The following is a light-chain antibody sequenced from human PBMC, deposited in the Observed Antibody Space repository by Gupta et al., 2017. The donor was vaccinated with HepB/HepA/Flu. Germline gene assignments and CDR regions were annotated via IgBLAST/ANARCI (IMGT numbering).Light chain of an antibody. CDR2: GAS. J-gene: IGKJ4*01. V-gene: IGKV3-20*01. Sequence: VVLTQSPGTLPLSPGERATLSCRASQSISSSYLAWYQQKPGKAPRLLIYGASSRAAGIPDWFSSSGSRTDFTITISRLEDEDSALYYYQQYGSSLTFGEGTKVEIK. CDR3: QQYGSSLT. CDR1: QSISSSY.